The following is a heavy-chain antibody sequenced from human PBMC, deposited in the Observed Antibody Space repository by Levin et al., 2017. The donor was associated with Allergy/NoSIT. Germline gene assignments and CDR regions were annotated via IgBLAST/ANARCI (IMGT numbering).Heavy chain of an antibody. V-gene: IGHV4-59*08. CDR1: GGSISSYY. J-gene: IGHJ4*02. Sequence: SETLSLTCTVSGGSISSYYWSWIRQPPGKGLEWIGYIKYSGSTNYSPSLKSRVTISLDTSQNQFSLRLSSVTAADPAVYYCARHRDAYNSFDYWGQGTLVTVSS. D-gene: IGHD5-24*01. CDR2: IKYSGST. CDR3: ARHRDAYNSFDY.